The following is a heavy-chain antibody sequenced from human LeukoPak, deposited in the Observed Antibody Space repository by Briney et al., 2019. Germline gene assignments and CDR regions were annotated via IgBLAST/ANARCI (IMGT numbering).Heavy chain of an antibody. J-gene: IGHJ4*02. V-gene: IGHV3-48*04. CDR2: ITTSSSGI. CDR1: GFTFSSYS. D-gene: IGHD2-2*01. Sequence: GGSLRLSCAASGFTFSSYSMNWVRQAPGKGLEWVSYITTSSSGIHYADSVKGRFTISRDNAKNSLYLQMNSLRAEDTAVYYCATRSNSVDYWGQGTLVTVSS. CDR3: ATRSNSVDY.